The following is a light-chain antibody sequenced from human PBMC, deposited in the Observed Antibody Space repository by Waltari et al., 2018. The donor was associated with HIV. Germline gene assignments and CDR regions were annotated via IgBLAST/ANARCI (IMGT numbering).Light chain of an antibody. CDR2: DTK. V-gene: IGLV7-46*01. CDR1: TGAVTSGHY. J-gene: IGLJ3*02. Sequence: QAVVTQEPSLTVSPGDTVTLTCGSSTGAVTSGHYPYWFQQKPGQAPTTVIYDTKDKPSGTPALFSGSRVGDKAALTLSGAQPEDEADYYCLLSYSVGPWVFGGGTKLTVL. CDR3: LLSYSVGPWV.